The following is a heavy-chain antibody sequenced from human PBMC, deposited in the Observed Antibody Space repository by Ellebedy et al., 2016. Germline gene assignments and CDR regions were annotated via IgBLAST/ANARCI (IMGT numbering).Heavy chain of an antibody. CDR2: ISDSGGST. D-gene: IGHD6-6*01. J-gene: IGHJ4*02. V-gene: IGHV3-23*01. CDR1: GFPFSTSF. CDR3: ANYDQVVREGVDY. Sequence: GGSLRLSCAASGFPFSTSFMNWARQAPGKGLEWVSAISDSGGSTSYADSVKGRLILSRDNSKNTLYLQINSLRAEDTAVYYCANYDQVVREGVDYWGQGTLVTVSS.